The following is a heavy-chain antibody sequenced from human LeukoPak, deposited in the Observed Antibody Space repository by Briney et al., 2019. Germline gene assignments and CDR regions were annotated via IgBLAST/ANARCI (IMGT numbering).Heavy chain of an antibody. CDR3: ARAVRGPYYYGMDV. V-gene: IGHV1-8*01. CDR1: GYTFTSYD. Sequence: ASVKVSCKASGYTFTSYDINWVRQATGQGLEWMGWMNPNSGNTGYAQKFQGRVTMIRNTSISTAYMELSSLRSEDTAVYYRARAVRGPYYYGMDVWGQGTTVTVSS. D-gene: IGHD3-10*01. J-gene: IGHJ6*02. CDR2: MNPNSGNT.